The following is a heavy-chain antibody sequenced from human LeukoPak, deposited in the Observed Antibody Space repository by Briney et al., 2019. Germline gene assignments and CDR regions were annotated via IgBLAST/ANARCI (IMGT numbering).Heavy chain of an antibody. CDR1: GYTFTSYY. D-gene: IGHD3-10*01. J-gene: IGHJ6*04. Sequence: ASVKVPCKASGYTFTSYYMHWVRQAPGQGLEWMGIINPSGGSTSYAQKFQGRVTMTRDTSTSTVYMELSSLRSEDTAVYYCARDRGFGYYGMDVWGEGTTVTVSS. V-gene: IGHV1-46*01. CDR2: INPSGGST. CDR3: ARDRGFGYYGMDV.